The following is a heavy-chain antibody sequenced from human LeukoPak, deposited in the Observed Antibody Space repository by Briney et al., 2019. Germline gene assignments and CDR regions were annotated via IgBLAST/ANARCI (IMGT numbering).Heavy chain of an antibody. CDR3: VTYYFDSSGPKKNY. V-gene: IGHV4-61*01. Sequence: PSETLSLTCTVSGGSVSSGSYYWSWIRQPPGKGLEWIGYTYYSGSTNYNPSLKSRVTISVDTSKKQFSLKLSPVTAADTAVYYCVTYYFDSSGPKKNYWGQGTLVTVSS. D-gene: IGHD3-22*01. J-gene: IGHJ4*02. CDR1: GGSVSSGSYY. CDR2: TYYSGST.